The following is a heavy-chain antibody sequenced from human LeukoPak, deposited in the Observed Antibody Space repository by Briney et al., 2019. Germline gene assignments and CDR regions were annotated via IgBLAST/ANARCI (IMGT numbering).Heavy chain of an antibody. D-gene: IGHD3-22*01. J-gene: IGHJ6*03. Sequence: SVKVSCKASGGTFSSYAISWVRQAPGQGLEWMGGIIPIFGTANYAQKFQGRVTITADESTSTAYMELSSLRSEDTAVYYCASKSYYDSSGYPAIGYMDVWGKGTTVTISS. CDR1: GGTFSSYA. CDR2: IIPIFGTA. V-gene: IGHV1-69*13. CDR3: ASKSYYDSSGYPAIGYMDV.